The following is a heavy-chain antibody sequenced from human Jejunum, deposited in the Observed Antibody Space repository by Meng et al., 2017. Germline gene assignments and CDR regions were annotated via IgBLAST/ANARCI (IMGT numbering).Heavy chain of an antibody. CDR1: GYTFVTYW. J-gene: IGHJ4*02. CDR3: ARGQGLDY. CDR2: IYVADSDT. Sequence: KVSCKGYGYTFVTYWIAWVRQMPGKGLEWMGVIYVADSDTKYSPAFQGQVIISVDKSIDAAYLEWTSLKASDSAMYYCARGQGLDYWGQGTLVTGSS. V-gene: IGHV5-51*01.